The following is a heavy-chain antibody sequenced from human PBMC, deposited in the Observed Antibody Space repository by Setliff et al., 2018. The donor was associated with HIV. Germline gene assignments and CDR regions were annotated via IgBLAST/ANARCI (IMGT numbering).Heavy chain of an antibody. CDR1: GGTFSTYA. Sequence: SVKVSCKASGGTFSTYAISWVRQAPGQGPEWMGGIIPIFGTANYDQRCQGRVTITADETTSTAYMELSSLRSEDTAVYFCARDPVSDNSATPYYFDYWGQGTLVTVSS. V-gene: IGHV1-69*13. CDR3: ARDPVSDNSATPYYFDY. J-gene: IGHJ4*02. CDR2: IIPIFGTA. D-gene: IGHD2-21*01.